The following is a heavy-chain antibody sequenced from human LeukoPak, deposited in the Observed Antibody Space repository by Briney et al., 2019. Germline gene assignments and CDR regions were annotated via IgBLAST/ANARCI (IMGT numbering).Heavy chain of an antibody. D-gene: IGHD6-13*01. Sequence: GRSLRLSCAASGFTFSSYAMHWVRQAPGKGLEWVAVISYDGSNKYYADSVKGRFTISRDNSKNTLYLQMNSLRAEDTAVYYCARDPVSAALDYYYYMDVWGKGTTVTVSS. CDR3: ARDPVSAALDYYYYMDV. J-gene: IGHJ6*03. CDR1: GFTFSSYA. V-gene: IGHV3-30-3*01. CDR2: ISYDGSNK.